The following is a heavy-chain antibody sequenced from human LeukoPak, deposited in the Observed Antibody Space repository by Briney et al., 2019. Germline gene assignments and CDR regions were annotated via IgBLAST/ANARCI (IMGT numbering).Heavy chain of an antibody. CDR1: GGSISSGSYY. CDR2: IYTSGST. J-gene: IGHJ4*02. D-gene: IGHD5-18*01. V-gene: IGHV4-61*02. CDR3: AASVGSRRYSYGSGY. Sequence: TLSLTCTVSGGSISSGSYYWSWIRQPAGKGLEWIGRIYTSGSTNYNPSLKSRVTISVDTSKNQFSLKLSSVTAADTAVYYCAASVGSRRYSYGSGYWGQGTLVTVSS.